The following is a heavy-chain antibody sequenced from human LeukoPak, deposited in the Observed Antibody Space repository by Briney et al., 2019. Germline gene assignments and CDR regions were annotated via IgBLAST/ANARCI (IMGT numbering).Heavy chain of an antibody. Sequence: GGSLRLSCAASGFTVSSNYMSWVRQAPGKGLEWVSAISGSGGSTYYADSVKGRFTISRDNSKNTLYLQMNSLRAEDTAVYYCARNYYEASNWFDPWGQGTLVTVSS. J-gene: IGHJ5*02. CDR3: ARNYYEASNWFDP. CDR2: ISGSGGST. CDR1: GFTVSSNY. D-gene: IGHD3-22*01. V-gene: IGHV3-66*02.